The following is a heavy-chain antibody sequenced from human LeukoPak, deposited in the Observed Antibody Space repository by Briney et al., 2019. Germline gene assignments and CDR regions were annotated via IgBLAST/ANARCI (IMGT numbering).Heavy chain of an antibody. CDR3: ARLPRGVAGTAYYYYGMDV. CDR1: GFTFSSYW. D-gene: IGHD6-19*01. J-gene: IGHJ6*02. V-gene: IGHV3-74*01. Sequence: PGGSLSLSCAASGFTFSSYWMDCVRQAPGKGLVWVSRINSDGSSTSYTDSGKGPFTSSRDNAKNTLYLQMNSLRAEDTAVYYCARLPRGVAGTAYYYYGMDVWGQGTTVTVSS. CDR2: INSDGSST.